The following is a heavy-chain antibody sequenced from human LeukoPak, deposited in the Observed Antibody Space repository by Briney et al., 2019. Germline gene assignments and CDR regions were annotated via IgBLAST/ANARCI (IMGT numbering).Heavy chain of an antibody. V-gene: IGHV4-38-2*02. CDR2: IYHSGST. Sequence: SETLSLTCTVSGYSISSGYYWGWIRQPPGKGLEWIGSIYHSGSTNYNPSLKSRVTISVDTSKNQFSLKLSSVTAADTAVYYCASRSWDYVWGSYRSGDYWGQGTLVTVSS. CDR1: GYSISSGYY. D-gene: IGHD3-16*02. CDR3: ASRSWDYVWGSYRSGDY. J-gene: IGHJ4*02.